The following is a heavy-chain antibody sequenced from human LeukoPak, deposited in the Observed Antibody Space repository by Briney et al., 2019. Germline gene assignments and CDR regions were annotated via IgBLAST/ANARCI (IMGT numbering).Heavy chain of an antibody. D-gene: IGHD3-22*01. J-gene: IGHJ6*03. CDR1: GFTFSTYY. CDR2: ISSSSTYI. Sequence: GGSLRLSCAASGFTFSTYYMNWVRQAPGKGLEWVSSISSSSTYIYYADSVKGRFTISRDNAKNSLYLQMNSLRAEDTAVYYCARTDSSGHISYYYYYYMDVWGKGTTVTVSS. CDR3: ARTDSSGHISYYYYYYMDV. V-gene: IGHV3-21*01.